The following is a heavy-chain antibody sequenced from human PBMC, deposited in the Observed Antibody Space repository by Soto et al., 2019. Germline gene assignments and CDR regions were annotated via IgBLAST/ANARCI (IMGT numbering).Heavy chain of an antibody. D-gene: IGHD7-27*01. Sequence: GGSLRLSCSASGFTFSSYAMHWVRQAPGKGLEYVSAISSNGGSTYYADSVKGRFTISRDNSKNTLYLQKSSLRAEDTAVYYCVERRTGDEGAFDIWGQGTMVTVSS. J-gene: IGHJ3*02. CDR2: ISSNGGST. CDR3: VERRTGDEGAFDI. CDR1: GFTFSSYA. V-gene: IGHV3-64D*06.